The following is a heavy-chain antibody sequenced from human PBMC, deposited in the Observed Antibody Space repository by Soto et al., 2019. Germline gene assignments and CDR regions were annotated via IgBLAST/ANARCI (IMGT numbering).Heavy chain of an antibody. CDR3: ARAYYDFWSGLVWFDP. CDR1: GFTFSGYW. CDR2: IKQDGSEK. V-gene: IGHV3-7*01. Sequence: GGSLGLSCAASGFTFSGYWMSWVRQAPGKGLEWVANIKQDGSEKYYVDSVKGRFTISRDNAKNSLYLQMNSLRAEDTAVYYCARAYYDFWSGLVWFDPWGQGTLVTVSS. J-gene: IGHJ5*02. D-gene: IGHD3-3*01.